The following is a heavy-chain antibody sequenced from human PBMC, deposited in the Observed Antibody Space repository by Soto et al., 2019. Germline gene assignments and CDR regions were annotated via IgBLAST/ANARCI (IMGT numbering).Heavy chain of an antibody. CDR3: ANDDRAYGDFQSGY. Sequence: EVQLLESGGGLVQPGGSLRLSCAASGFTFSSYAMSWVRQAPGKGLEWVSGISGSGGSTYYADSVKGRFTISRDKSKNTQYLQMNSLRAEDTAVYYCANDDRAYGDFQSGYWGQGTLVTVSS. CDR2: ISGSGGST. CDR1: GFTFSSYA. D-gene: IGHD4-17*01. J-gene: IGHJ4*02. V-gene: IGHV3-23*01.